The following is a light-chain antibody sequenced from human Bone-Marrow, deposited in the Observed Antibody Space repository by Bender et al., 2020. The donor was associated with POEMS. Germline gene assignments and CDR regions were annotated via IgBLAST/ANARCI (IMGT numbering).Light chain of an antibody. CDR2: DVS. CDR3: QSYDNSLGGWV. Sequence: QSALTQPRSVSGSPGQSVTISCTGTSSDVAGYNYVSWYQQYPGKAPKLMIYDVSKRPSGVPDRFSASKSGNTASLTISGLQAEDEGDYYCQSYDNSLGGWVFGGGTKLTVL. V-gene: IGLV2-11*01. CDR1: SSDVAGYNY. J-gene: IGLJ3*02.